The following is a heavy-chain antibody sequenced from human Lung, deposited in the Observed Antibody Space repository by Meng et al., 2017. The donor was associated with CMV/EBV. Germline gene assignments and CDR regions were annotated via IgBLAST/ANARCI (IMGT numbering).Heavy chain of an antibody. D-gene: IGHD2-2*02. CDR2: IYPGDSDT. Sequence: GESLKISCKGSGYSFISYWIGWVRQMPGKGLEWMGIIYPGDSDTRYSPSFQGQVTISADKSISTAYLQWSSLKASDTAMYYCARQSSLGYCSSTSCYSYYGMDVWGQGTTVTVSS. V-gene: IGHV5-51*01. CDR1: GYSFISYW. CDR3: ARQSSLGYCSSTSCYSYYGMDV. J-gene: IGHJ6*02.